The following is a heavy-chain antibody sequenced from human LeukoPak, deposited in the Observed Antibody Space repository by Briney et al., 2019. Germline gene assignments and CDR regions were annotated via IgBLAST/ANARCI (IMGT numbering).Heavy chain of an antibody. CDR2: INPSGGST. CDR1: GYTFTSYY. V-gene: IGHV1-46*01. CDR3: ASGYSGSYFSDY. Sequence: ASVKVSGKASGYTFTSYYMHWVRQAPGQGLEWMGIINPSGGSTSYAQKFQGRVTMTRDMSTSTVYMELSSLRSEDTAVYYCASGYSGSYFSDYWGQGTLVTVSS. J-gene: IGHJ4*02. D-gene: IGHD1-26*01.